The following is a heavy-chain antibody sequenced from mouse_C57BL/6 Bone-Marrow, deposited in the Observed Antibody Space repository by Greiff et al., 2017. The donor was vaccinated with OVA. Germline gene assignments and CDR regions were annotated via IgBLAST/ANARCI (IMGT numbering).Heavy chain of an antibody. CDR3: ASAVFAY. CDR1: GYTFTSYW. V-gene: IGHV1-50*01. J-gene: IGHJ3*01. Sequence: QVQLKQPGAELVKPGASVKLSCKASGYTFTSYWMQWVKQRPGQGLEWIEEIDPSDSYTNYNQKFKGKATLTVDTSSSTAYMQLSSLTSEDSAVYYCASAVFAYWGQGTLVTVSA. CDR2: IDPSDSYT.